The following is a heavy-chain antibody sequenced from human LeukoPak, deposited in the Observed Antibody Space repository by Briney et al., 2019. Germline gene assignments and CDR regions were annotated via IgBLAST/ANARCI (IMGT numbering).Heavy chain of an antibody. J-gene: IGHJ6*02. V-gene: IGHV4-31*03. Sequence: SETLSLTCTVSGGSISSGGYYWSWIRQHPGKGLEWIGYIYYSGSTYYNPSLKSRVTISVDTSLNQFSLKLSSVTAADTAVYYCARLVYYDSSDYLTEGGLDVWGQGTTVTVSS. D-gene: IGHD3-22*01. CDR1: GGSISSGGYY. CDR2: IYYSGST. CDR3: ARLVYYDSSDYLTEGGLDV.